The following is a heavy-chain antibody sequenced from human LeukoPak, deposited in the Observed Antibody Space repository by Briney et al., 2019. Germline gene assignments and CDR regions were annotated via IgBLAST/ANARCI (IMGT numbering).Heavy chain of an antibody. V-gene: IGHV3-7*01. Sequence: GGSLRLSCAASGCPFSSYWMSWVRQAPGKGLEWVANIKQDGSDKYYVDSVKGRFTISRDNARKSLYLQLNSLRADDTAVYYCARLTGTTGFDYWGQGTLVTVSS. J-gene: IGHJ4*02. CDR1: GCPFSSYW. D-gene: IGHD1-1*01. CDR3: ARLTGTTGFDY. CDR2: IKQDGSDK.